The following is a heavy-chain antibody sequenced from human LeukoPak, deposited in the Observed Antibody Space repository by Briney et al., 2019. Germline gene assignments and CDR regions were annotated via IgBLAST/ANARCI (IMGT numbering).Heavy chain of an antibody. CDR2: ISSSGSTI. CDR3: ARDSTYDILTGYYLDY. D-gene: IGHD3-9*01. J-gene: IGHJ4*02. Sequence: GGSLRLSCAASGFTFSDYYMSWIRQAPGKGLEWVSYISSSGSTIYYADSVKGRFTISRDNAKNSLYLQMNSLRAEDTAVYYCARDSTYDILTGYYLDYWGQGTLVTVPS. V-gene: IGHV3-11*01. CDR1: GFTFSDYY.